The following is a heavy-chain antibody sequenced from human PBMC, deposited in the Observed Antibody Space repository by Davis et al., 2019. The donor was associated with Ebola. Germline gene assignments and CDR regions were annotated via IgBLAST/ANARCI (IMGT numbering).Heavy chain of an antibody. D-gene: IGHD1-26*01. Sequence: ASVKVSCKASGYTFTSYGISWVRQAPGQGLEWMGWISAYNGNTNYAQKFQGRVTITADKSTSTAYMELSSLRSEDTAVYYCARDTFVVGATDDYWGQGTLVTVSS. V-gene: IGHV1-18*01. J-gene: IGHJ4*02. CDR2: ISAYNGNT. CDR1: GYTFTSYG. CDR3: ARDTFVVGATDDY.